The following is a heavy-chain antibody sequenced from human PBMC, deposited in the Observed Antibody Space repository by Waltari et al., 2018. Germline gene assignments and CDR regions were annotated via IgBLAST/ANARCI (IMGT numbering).Heavy chain of an antibody. V-gene: IGHV1-2*02. CDR3: ARVRITMIVVVIEDAFDI. Sequence: QVQLVQSGAEVKKPGASVKVSCKASGYTFTGYYMHWVRQAPGQGLEWMGWINPNSGCTNDAQKFQGRVTMTRDTSISTAYMELSRLRSDDTAVYYCARVRITMIVVVIEDAFDIWGQGTMVTVSS. D-gene: IGHD3-22*01. J-gene: IGHJ3*02. CDR2: INPNSGCT. CDR1: GYTFTGYY.